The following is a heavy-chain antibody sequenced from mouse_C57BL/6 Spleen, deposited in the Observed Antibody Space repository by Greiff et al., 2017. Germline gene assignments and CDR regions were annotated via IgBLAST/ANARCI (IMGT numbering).Heavy chain of an antibody. CDR1: GFTFSDYG. Sequence: EVQLQESGGGLVKPGGSLKLSCAASGFTFSDYGMHWVRQAPEQGLEWVAYISSGSSTIYYADTVKGRFTISRDNAKNTLFLQLSSLRSEDTAMYYCARKENSRIGFDYWGQGTTLTVSS. CDR3: ARKENSRIGFDY. J-gene: IGHJ2*01. V-gene: IGHV5-17*01. CDR2: ISSGSSTI.